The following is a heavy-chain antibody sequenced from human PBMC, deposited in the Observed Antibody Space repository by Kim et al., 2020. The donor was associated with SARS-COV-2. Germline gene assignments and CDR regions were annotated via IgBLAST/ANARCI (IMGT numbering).Heavy chain of an antibody. D-gene: IGHD3-3*01. CDR1: GFTFSSYA. CDR3: AKDLGPFGVVIIGSNWFDP. Sequence: GGSLRLSCAASGFTFSSYAMSWVRQAPGKGLEWVSAISGSGGSTYYADSVKGRFTISRDNSKNTLYLQMNSLRAEDTAVYYCAKDLGPFGVVIIGSNWFDPWGQGTLVTVSS. CDR2: ISGSGGST. V-gene: IGHV3-23*01. J-gene: IGHJ5*02.